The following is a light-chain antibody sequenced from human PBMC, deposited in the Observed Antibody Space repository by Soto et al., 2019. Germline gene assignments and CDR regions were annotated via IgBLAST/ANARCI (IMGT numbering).Light chain of an antibody. Sequence: DIQMSQSPSSLSASVGDRVTITCRASQSISSFLNWYQQKLGKAPKLLIYGASSRATGIPDRFSGSGSGTDFTLTISRLEPEDFAVYYCQQYGSSTWTFGQGTKVDI. V-gene: IGKV1-39*01. CDR2: GAS. CDR3: QQYGSSTWT. J-gene: IGKJ1*01. CDR1: QSISSF.